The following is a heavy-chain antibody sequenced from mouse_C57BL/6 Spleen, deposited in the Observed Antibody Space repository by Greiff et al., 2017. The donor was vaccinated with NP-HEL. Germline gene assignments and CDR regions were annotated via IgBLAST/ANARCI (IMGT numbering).Heavy chain of an antibody. V-gene: IGHV5-17*01. Sequence: EVKLMESGGGLVKPGGSLKLSCAASGFTFSDYGMHWVRQAPEKGLEWVAYISSGSSTIYYADTVKGRFTISRDNAKNTLYLQMTSLRSEDTAMYYCAMNYYSNSFYYARDYWGKGTSVTVSS. CDR2: ISSGSSTI. CDR1: GFTFSDYG. J-gene: IGHJ4*01. D-gene: IGHD2-5*01. CDR3: AMNYYSNSFYYARDY.